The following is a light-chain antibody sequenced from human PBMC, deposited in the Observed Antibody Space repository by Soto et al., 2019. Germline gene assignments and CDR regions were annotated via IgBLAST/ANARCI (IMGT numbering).Light chain of an antibody. Sequence: DIQMTQSPSTLSASIRDRVTITCRASQKISGWLAWYQQNPGQAPKLLIYDASSLQSGVPSRFSGSGSGTEFTLTISSLQPDDFATYYCQQYNRDPLTFGQGTKVEIK. CDR3: QQYNRDPLT. J-gene: IGKJ1*01. CDR1: QKISGW. V-gene: IGKV1-5*01. CDR2: DAS.